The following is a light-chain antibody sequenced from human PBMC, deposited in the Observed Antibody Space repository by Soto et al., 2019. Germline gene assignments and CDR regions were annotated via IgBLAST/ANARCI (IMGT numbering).Light chain of an antibody. CDR1: NIGSKS. Sequence: YVLTQPPSVSVAPGQTARITCGGNNIGSKSVHWYQQKPGQAPVLVVYDDRDRPSGIPERFSGSNSGNTATLTISRAEAGDEADYYCQVWGRSSDPVVFGGGT. CDR3: QVWGRSSDPVV. CDR2: DDR. J-gene: IGLJ2*01. V-gene: IGLV3-21*02.